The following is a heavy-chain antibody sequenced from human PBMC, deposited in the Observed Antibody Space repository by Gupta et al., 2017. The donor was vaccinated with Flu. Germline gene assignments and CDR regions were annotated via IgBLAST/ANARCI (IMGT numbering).Heavy chain of an antibody. CDR2: INHSGST. CDR1: GGSFSGYY. CDR3: ASRKKQLRYFDY. Sequence: QVQLQQWGAGLLKPSETLSLTCAVYGGSFSGYYWSWIRQPPGKGLEWIGEINHSGSTNYNPALKSRVTISVDTSKNKCSLKLSSVTAADTAVYYCASRKKQLRYFDYWCQGTLVTVYS. V-gene: IGHV4-34*01. D-gene: IGHD1-14*01. J-gene: IGHJ4*02.